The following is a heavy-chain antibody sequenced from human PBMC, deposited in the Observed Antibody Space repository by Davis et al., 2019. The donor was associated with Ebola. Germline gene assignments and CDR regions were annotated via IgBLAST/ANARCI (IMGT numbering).Heavy chain of an antibody. CDR3: ARSSGYGLY. J-gene: IGHJ4*02. Sequence: GGSLRLSCAASGFTFDDYAMHWVRQAPGKGLEWVSLISGDGGSTYYADSVKGRFTISRDNSKNSLYLQMNSLRDEDTAVYYCARSSGYGLYWGQGTLVTVSS. CDR2: ISGDGGST. V-gene: IGHV3-43*02. CDR1: GFTFDDYA. D-gene: IGHD5-12*01.